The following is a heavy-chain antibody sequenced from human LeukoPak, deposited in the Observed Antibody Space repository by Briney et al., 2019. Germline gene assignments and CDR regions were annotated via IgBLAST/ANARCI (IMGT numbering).Heavy chain of an antibody. Sequence: PGGSLRLSCAASGFTFSSYWMHWVRQAPGKGLVWVSRINGDGNTTTYADSVKGRFTISRDNAKNTLYLQMNSLRAEDTAVYYCARDYYNVNWFDPWGQGTLVTVSS. CDR2: INGDGNTT. J-gene: IGHJ5*02. D-gene: IGHD3-10*02. CDR3: ARDYYNVNWFDP. CDR1: GFTFSSYW. V-gene: IGHV3-74*01.